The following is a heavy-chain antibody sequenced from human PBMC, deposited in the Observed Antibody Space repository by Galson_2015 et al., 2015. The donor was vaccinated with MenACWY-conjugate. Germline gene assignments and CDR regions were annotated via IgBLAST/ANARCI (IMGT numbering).Heavy chain of an antibody. V-gene: IGHV5-51*01. Sequence: QSGAEVKKPGVSLKISCKGSGYSFSTYWIGWVRQMPGKGLEWMGLISPDDSNTRYSPAFQGQVTISADRSISTAYLQWSSLKASDTAMYYCARHPPGGRGMDVWGRGTTVTVSS. CDR2: ISPDDSNT. D-gene: IGHD1-26*01. CDR1: GYSFSTYW. CDR3: ARHPPGGRGMDV. J-gene: IGHJ6*02.